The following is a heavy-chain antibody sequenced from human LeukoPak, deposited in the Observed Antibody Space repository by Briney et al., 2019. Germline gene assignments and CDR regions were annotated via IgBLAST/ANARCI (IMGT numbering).Heavy chain of an antibody. Sequence: GGSLRLSCAASGFTFSSYSMNWVRQAPGKGLEWVSSISSSSSYIYYADSVKGRFTISRDNAKNSLYLQMNSLRAEDTAVYYCARAAEYYYDSSGYYPFDYWGQGTLVTVSP. J-gene: IGHJ4*02. CDR3: ARAAEYYYDSSGYYPFDY. V-gene: IGHV3-21*01. CDR2: ISSSSSYI. D-gene: IGHD3-22*01. CDR1: GFTFSSYS.